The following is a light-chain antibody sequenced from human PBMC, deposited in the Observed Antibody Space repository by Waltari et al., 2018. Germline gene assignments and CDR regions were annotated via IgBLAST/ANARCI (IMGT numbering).Light chain of an antibody. CDR2: GAS. CDR3: QQYGYSAST. CDR1: QGVTGNF. V-gene: IGKV3-20*01. J-gene: IGKJ4*01. Sequence: CRATQGVTGNFLAWYQQRPGQAPRLLINGASSRATGIPDRFSGSGSGTDFTLTISRLEPEDFAVYYCQQYGYSASTFGGGTKVEIK.